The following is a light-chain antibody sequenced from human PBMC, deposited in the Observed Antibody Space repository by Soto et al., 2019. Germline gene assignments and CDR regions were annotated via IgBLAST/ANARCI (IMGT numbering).Light chain of an antibody. V-gene: IGLV4-69*01. J-gene: IGLJ2*01. CDR3: QTWGTGIRV. CDR1: SGHSRYA. Sequence: QPVLTQSPSASASLGASVKLTCTLSSGHSRYAIAWHQQQPEKGPRYLMKLSSDGSHSKGDGIPDRFSGSSSGAERYLTISSLQSEDEADYYCQTWGTGIRVFGGGTKLTVL. CDR2: LSSDGSH.